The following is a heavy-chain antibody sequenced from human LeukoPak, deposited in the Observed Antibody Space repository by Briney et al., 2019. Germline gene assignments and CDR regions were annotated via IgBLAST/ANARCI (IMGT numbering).Heavy chain of an antibody. D-gene: IGHD6-13*01. J-gene: IGHJ4*02. Sequence: SETLSLTCTVSGGSISSGGYYWSWIRQHPGKGLEWIGYIYYSGSTYYNPSLKSRVTMSVDTSKNQFSLKPSSVTAADTAVYYCARERADYSSSWFDVDWGQGTLVTVSS. CDR1: GGSISSGGYY. CDR2: IYYSGST. V-gene: IGHV4-31*03. CDR3: ARERADYSSSWFDVD.